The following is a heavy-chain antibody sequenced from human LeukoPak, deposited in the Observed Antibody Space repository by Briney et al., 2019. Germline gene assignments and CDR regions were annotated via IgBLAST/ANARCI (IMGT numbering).Heavy chain of an antibody. CDR3: AKDSGYSSSTSCSGY. Sequence: PGGSLRLSCAASGFTFSSYAMSWVRQAPGKGLEWVSAISGSGGSTYYADSVKGRFTISRDNSKNTLYLQMNSLRAEDTAVYYCAKDSGYSSSTSCSGYWGQGTLVTVSS. D-gene: IGHD2-2*01. V-gene: IGHV3-23*01. CDR1: GFTFSSYA. J-gene: IGHJ4*02. CDR2: ISGSGGST.